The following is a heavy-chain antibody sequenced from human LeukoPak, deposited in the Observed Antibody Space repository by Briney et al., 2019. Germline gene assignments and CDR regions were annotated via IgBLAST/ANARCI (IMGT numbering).Heavy chain of an antibody. Sequence: GGSLRLSCAASGFTFSSYAMSWVRQAPGKGLEWVSAISGSGGSTYYADPVKGRFTISRDNSKNTLYLQMNSLRAEDTAVYYCAKDQGARYCSSTSCYTWYFDYWGQGTLVTVSS. CDR1: GFTFSSYA. J-gene: IGHJ4*02. V-gene: IGHV3-23*01. CDR3: AKDQGARYCSSTSCYTWYFDY. CDR2: ISGSGGST. D-gene: IGHD2-2*02.